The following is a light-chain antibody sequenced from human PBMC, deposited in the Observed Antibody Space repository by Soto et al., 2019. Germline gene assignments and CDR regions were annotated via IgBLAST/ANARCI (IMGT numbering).Light chain of an antibody. CDR1: QDITNY. CDR2: DAS. J-gene: IGKJ4*01. CDR3: QPYDNLLPT. V-gene: IGKV1-33*01. Sequence: DIQMTQSPSSLSASIGDRVTITCQASQDITNYLNWYQQKPGRAPKLLIYDASNLETGVPSRFSGSGSGTDFTFTISSLQPEDIAIYYCQPYDNLLPTFGGGTKVEIK.